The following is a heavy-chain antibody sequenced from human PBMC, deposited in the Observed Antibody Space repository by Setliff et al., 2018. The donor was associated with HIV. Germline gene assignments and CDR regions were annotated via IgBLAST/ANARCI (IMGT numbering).Heavy chain of an antibody. D-gene: IGHD6-19*01. J-gene: IGHJ4*02. Sequence: GGSLRLSCVASGFTFSDYSMNWVRQAPGKGLEWVSSISSSSSYIYYADSLKGRFTISRDNAKNSLYLQMNSPRAEDTAVYYCARAVHSGWYYFDYWGQGTLVTV. CDR3: ARAVHSGWYYFDY. CDR1: GFTFSDYS. CDR2: ISSSSSYI. V-gene: IGHV3-21*01.